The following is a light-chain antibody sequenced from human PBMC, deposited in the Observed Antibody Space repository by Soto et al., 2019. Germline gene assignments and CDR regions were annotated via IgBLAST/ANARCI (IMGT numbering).Light chain of an antibody. CDR3: QQRYTWPYT. Sequence: EIVLTQSPATLSLSPGESATLSCRASQSVSSYLAWFQQKPGQPPRLLIYDASNRATGIPARLSSSGSGTDFTLTISSLEPEDFAVYYCQQRYTWPYTFGQGTKLEIK. V-gene: IGKV3-11*01. CDR2: DAS. CDR1: QSVSSY. J-gene: IGKJ2*01.